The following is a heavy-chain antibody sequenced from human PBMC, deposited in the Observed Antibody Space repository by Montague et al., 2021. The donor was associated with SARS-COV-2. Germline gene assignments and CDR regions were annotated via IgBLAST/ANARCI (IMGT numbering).Heavy chain of an antibody. Sequence: SETVSLTCAVSGGSINDHYRSWIRQSPGKGLEWIGYISSNGKTNYNPSLKSRVTLSADASRNEFSLKLDSVTAADTAVYFCARRGYYDSAGYHWHLDLWGRGMLVTVSS. CDR3: ARRGYYDSAGYHWHLDL. J-gene: IGHJ2*01. CDR2: ISSNGKT. D-gene: IGHD3-22*01. V-gene: IGHV4-4*09. CDR1: GGSINDHY.